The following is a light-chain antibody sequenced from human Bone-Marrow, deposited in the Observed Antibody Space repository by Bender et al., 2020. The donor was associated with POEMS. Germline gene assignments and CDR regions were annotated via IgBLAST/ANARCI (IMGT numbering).Light chain of an antibody. CDR1: ALPKQY. V-gene: IGLV3-25*03. Sequence: SYELTQPPTVSVSPGQTATITCSGDALPKQYAYWYQQKSGQAPILLIYKDSERTSGVPERVSGSSSGTTVTLTITGVQAEDEADYYCLSSDTSGIDWVFGGGTRLTVL. CDR2: KDS. CDR3: LSSDTSGIDWV. J-gene: IGLJ3*02.